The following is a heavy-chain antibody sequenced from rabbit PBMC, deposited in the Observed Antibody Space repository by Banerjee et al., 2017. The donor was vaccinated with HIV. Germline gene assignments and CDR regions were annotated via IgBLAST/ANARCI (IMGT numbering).Heavy chain of an antibody. J-gene: IGHJ4*01. V-gene: IGHV1S45*01. CDR2: INSSSRNV. CDR3: ARDEQASGGYVFNL. D-gene: IGHD1-1*01. CDR1: GFTLSSYV. Sequence: QEQLEESGGGLVKPEGSLKLSCTVSGFTLSSYVMCWVRQAPGKGLEWIGCINSSSRNVVYASWATGRFTISKTSSTTVTLQMTSLTVADTATYFCARDEQASGGYVFNLWGPGTLVTVS.